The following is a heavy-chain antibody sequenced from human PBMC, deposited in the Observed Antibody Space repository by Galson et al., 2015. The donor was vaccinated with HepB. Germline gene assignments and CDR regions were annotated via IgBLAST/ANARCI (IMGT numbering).Heavy chain of an antibody. CDR2: IRSKAYGGTT. D-gene: IGHD2-15*01. J-gene: IGHJ4*02. Sequence: SLRLSCAASGFTFGDYAMSWFRQAPGKGLEWVGFIRSKAYGGTTEYAASVKGRFTISRDDSKSIAYLQMNSLKTEDTAVYYCTRDQEYCSGGSCYSSIFSYFDYRGQGTLVTVSS. CDR1: GFTFGDYA. V-gene: IGHV3-49*03. CDR3: TRDQEYCSGGSCYSSIFSYFDY.